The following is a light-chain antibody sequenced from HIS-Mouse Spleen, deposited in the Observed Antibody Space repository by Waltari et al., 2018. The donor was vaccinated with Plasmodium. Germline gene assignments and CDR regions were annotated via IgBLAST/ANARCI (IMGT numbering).Light chain of an antibody. CDR2: EDS. J-gene: IGLJ3*02. CDR1: ALPQKH. V-gene: IGLV3-10*01. CDR3: YSTDSSGNHRV. Sequence: SYELTQPPSVSVSPGQTARITCSGDALPQKHAYWYQQKSGQAPLLVIYEDSKRPSGIPERFSGSSSGTMATLTISGAQVEDEADYYCYSTDSSGNHRVFGGGTKLTVL.